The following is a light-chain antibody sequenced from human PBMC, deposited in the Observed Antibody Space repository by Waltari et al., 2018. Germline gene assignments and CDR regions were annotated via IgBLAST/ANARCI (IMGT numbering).Light chain of an antibody. Sequence: DIQMTQSPSTLPASIGDRVTITCRASQNIISWVAWYQQKPGEAPKLLMYKASILETGVPSRFRGSGFGTQFSLTIDSLQPDDFGVYYCQHYDGSSWTFGPGTRVEVK. CDR1: QNIISW. J-gene: IGKJ1*01. CDR2: KAS. V-gene: IGKV1-5*03. CDR3: QHYDGSSWT.